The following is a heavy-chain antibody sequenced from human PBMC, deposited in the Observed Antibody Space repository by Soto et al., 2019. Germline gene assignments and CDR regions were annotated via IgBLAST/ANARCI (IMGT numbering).Heavy chain of an antibody. J-gene: IGHJ2*01. CDR3: ARDEGSCGGGDCSYWYFDL. CDR1: GGSISSYY. CDR2: IYYSGST. V-gene: IGHV4-59*01. D-gene: IGHD2-21*02. Sequence: QVQLQESGPGLVKPSETLSLTCTVSGGSISSYYWSWIRQPPGKGLDWIGYIYYSGSTNYNPSLKSRVTISVDTSKNQFSLKLSSVTAADTAVYYCARDEGSCGGGDCSYWYFDLWGRGTLVTVSS.